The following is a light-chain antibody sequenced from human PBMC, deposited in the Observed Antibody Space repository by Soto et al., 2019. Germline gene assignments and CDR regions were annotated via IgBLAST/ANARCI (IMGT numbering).Light chain of an antibody. Sequence: EIVLTQSPATVSLSPGERVTLSCRASQSVSSYLAWYQQKPGQAPRLLIYDTSDRATGVPARFSGSGSGTDFTLTISSLEPEDFAAYYCQQRSNWPLFTFGQGTKLEIK. CDR3: QQRSNWPLFT. J-gene: IGKJ2*01. V-gene: IGKV3-11*01. CDR1: QSVSSY. CDR2: DTS.